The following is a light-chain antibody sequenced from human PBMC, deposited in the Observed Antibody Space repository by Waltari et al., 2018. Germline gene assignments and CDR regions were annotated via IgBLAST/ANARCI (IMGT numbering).Light chain of an antibody. CDR1: GRVRGAF. V-gene: IGKV3-20*01. CDR3: QHNVRLPGT. J-gene: IGKJ1*01. CDR2: DTS. Sequence: RARGRVRGAFIWDQQKAGQAPRLLIYDTSTRATGVPDRFSGSGSGTDFSLTISRLEPEDSAVYFCQHNVRLPGTFGQGTKVEIK.